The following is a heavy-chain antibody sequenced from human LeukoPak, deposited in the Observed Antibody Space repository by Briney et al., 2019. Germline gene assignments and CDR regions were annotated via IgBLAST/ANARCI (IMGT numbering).Heavy chain of an antibody. CDR1: GYSISSGYY. J-gene: IGHJ4*02. D-gene: IGHD3-22*01. CDR2: IYHSGST. V-gene: IGHV4-38-2*02. CDR3: ARGPYYYDSSGYLDY. Sequence: SETLSLTCTVSGYSISSGYYWGWIRQPPGKGLEWIGSIYHSGSTYYSPSLKSRVTISVDTSKNQFSLKLSSVTAADTAVYYCARGPYYYDSSGYLDYWGQGTLVTVSS.